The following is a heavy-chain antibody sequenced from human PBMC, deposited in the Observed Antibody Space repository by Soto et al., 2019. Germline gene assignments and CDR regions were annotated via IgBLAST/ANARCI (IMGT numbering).Heavy chain of an antibody. CDR1: GGSISSYY. Sequence: SETLSLTCTVSGGSISSYYWSWIRQPPGKGLEWIGYIYYSGGTNYNPSLKSRVTISVDTSKNQFSLKLSSVTAADTAVYYCARRYGGTFDYWGQGTLVPSPQ. V-gene: IGHV4-59*08. D-gene: IGHD2-15*01. CDR2: IYYSGGT. J-gene: IGHJ4*02. CDR3: ARRYGGTFDY.